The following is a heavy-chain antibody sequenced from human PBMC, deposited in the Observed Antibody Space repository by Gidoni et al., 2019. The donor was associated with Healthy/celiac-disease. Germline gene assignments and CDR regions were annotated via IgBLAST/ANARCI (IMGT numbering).Heavy chain of an antibody. V-gene: IGHV1-69*04. CDR3: ARNPHPRLRGSNWWFDP. J-gene: IGHJ5*02. CDR2: IIPLLGIA. Sequence: QVQLVQSGAEVKKPGSSVKVSCKASGGTFSSYPISWVRQAPGQGLEWMGRIIPLLGIANYAQKCQGRVTITADKSTSTAYMELSSLRSEDTAVYYCARNPHPRLRGSNWWFDPWGQGTLVTVSS. D-gene: IGHD3-16*01. CDR1: GGTFSSYP.